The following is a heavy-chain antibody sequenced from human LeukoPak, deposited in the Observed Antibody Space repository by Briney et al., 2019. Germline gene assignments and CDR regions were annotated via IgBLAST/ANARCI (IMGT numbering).Heavy chain of an antibody. Sequence: GGSLRLSCAASGFTFSSYEMNWVRQAPGKGLEWVSYISSSSSTIYYADSVKGRFTISRDNSKNTLYLQMNSLRAEDTAVYYCAKDRVKVVITTTNDYWGQGTLVTVSS. D-gene: IGHD3-22*01. CDR1: GFTFSSYE. J-gene: IGHJ4*02. CDR3: AKDRVKVVITTTNDY. CDR2: ISSSSSTI. V-gene: IGHV3-48*03.